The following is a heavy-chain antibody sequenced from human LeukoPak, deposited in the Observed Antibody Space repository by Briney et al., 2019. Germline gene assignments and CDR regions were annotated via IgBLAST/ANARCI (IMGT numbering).Heavy chain of an antibody. Sequence: PGGSLRLSCAASGFTSSSYSMNWVRQAPGKGLEWVSYISSSSSTIYYADSVKGRFTISRDNAKNSLYLQMNSLRAEDTAVYYCARDRKYYYDSSGNLYYFDYWGQGTLVTVSS. D-gene: IGHD3-22*01. J-gene: IGHJ4*02. V-gene: IGHV3-48*01. CDR1: GFTSSSYS. CDR3: ARDRKYYYDSSGNLYYFDY. CDR2: ISSSSSTI.